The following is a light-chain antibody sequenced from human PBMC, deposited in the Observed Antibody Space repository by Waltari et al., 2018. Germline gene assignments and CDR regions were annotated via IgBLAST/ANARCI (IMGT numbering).Light chain of an antibody. CDR1: QDIRSD. CDR2: GAS. CDR3: QQYGSSPIT. J-gene: IGKJ5*01. V-gene: IGKV1-6*01. Sequence: AIQMTQSPSSLSVSVGDRVTITCRASQDIRSDLGWYQQRPGQAPKLLIYGASNLQSGVPSRFSGSGSGTDFTLTISRLEPEDFAVYYCQQYGSSPITFGQGTRLEIK.